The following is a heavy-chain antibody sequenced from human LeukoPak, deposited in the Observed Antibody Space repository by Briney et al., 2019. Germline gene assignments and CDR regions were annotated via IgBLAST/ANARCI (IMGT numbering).Heavy chain of an antibody. J-gene: IGHJ4*02. CDR2: IYHSGST. Sequence: SETLSLICAVSGGSISSGGYSWSWIRQPPGKGLEWVGYIYHSGSTYYNPSLKSRVTISVDKSNNQLCLKLSSVTAADTAVYYGARAGSSWGIDYWGQGTLVTVSS. CDR1: GGSISSGGYS. V-gene: IGHV4-30-2*01. CDR3: ARAGSSWGIDY. D-gene: IGHD6-13*01.